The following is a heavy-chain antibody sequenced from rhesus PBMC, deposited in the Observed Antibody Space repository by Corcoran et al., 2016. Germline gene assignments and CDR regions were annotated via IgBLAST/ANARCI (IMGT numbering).Heavy chain of an antibody. J-gene: IGHJ2*01. V-gene: IGHV4-93*02. CDR3: ARRSSGWYFDI. Sequence: QVQLQESGPGLVKPSETLSLTCAVSGGSISRSNWRSWLRQSPGKGLELIGYIYGGSGSTRYNPSLKSRVTISTDTSKNQFSLKLSSVTAADTAVYYCARRSSGWYFDIWGPGTPITISS. D-gene: IGHD6-31*01. CDR2: IYGGSGST. CDR1: GGSISRSNW.